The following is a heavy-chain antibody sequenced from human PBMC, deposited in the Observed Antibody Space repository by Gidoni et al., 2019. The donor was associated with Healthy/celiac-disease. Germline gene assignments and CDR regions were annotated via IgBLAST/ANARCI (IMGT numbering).Heavy chain of an antibody. Sequence: QLQLQESGPGLVKPSETLSLTCTVSGGSIRSSSYYWGWIRQPPGKGLEWIGSIYYSGSTYYNPSLKSRVTISVDTSKNQFSLKLSSVTAADTAVYYCASYVDTAMPYYFDYWGQGTLVTVSS. V-gene: IGHV4-39*01. CDR1: GGSIRSSSYY. CDR2: IYYSGST. D-gene: IGHD5-18*01. CDR3: ASYVDTAMPYYFDY. J-gene: IGHJ4*02.